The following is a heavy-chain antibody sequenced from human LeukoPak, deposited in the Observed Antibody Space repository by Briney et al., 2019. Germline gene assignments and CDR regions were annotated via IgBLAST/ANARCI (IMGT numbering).Heavy chain of an antibody. CDR3: AKDVSSTRYYYYGMDV. CDR2: ISWNSGSI. J-gene: IGHJ6*02. CDR1: GFTFDDYA. D-gene: IGHD2-2*01. Sequence: SGGSLRLFCAASGFTFDDYAMHWVRQAPGKGLEWVSGISWNSGSIDYADSVKGRFTISRDNAKNSLYLQMNSLRAEDTALYYCAKDVSSTRYYYYGMDVWGQGTTVTVSS. V-gene: IGHV3-9*01.